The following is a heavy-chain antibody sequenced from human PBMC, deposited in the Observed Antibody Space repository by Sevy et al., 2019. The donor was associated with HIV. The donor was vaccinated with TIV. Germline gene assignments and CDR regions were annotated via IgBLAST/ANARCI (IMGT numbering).Heavy chain of an antibody. CDR2: INPKSGGT. CDR3: ARYCSSTSCYAPPFDY. D-gene: IGHD2-2*01. CDR1: GYTFTDYY. J-gene: IGHJ4*02. V-gene: IGHV1-2*06. Sequence: ASVKVSCKASGYTFTDYYMHWVRQAPGQGLEWMGRINPKSGGTNYAQTFQGRVTMTRDTSISTAYMERSRLRSDDTAVYYCARYCSSTSCYAPPFDYWGQGTLVTVSS.